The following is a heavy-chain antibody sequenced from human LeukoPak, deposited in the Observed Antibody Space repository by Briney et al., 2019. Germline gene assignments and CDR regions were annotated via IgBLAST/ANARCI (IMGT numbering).Heavy chain of an antibody. J-gene: IGHJ4*02. CDR3: AKSGSSSDEDDY. D-gene: IGHD6-6*01. CDR2: ISYDGSNK. V-gene: IGHV3-30*18. CDR1: GFTFSSYG. Sequence: GGSLRLSCAASGFTFSSYGMHWVRQAPGKGLEWVAVISYDGSNKYYADSVKGRFTISRDNSKNTLYLQMNSLRAEDTAVYYCAKSGSSSDEDDYWGQGTLVTVSS.